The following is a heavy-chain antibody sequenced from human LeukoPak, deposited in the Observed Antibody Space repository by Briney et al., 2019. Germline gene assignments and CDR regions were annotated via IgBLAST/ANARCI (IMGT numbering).Heavy chain of an antibody. V-gene: IGHV3-66*01. CDR3: VRAPLDYYGSGSYRDYYYYYYMDV. CDR1: GFTVSSNY. J-gene: IGHJ6*03. D-gene: IGHD3-10*01. Sequence: GGSLRLSCAASGFTVSSNYMSWVRQAPGKGLEWVSVIYSGGSTYYADSVKGRFTISRDNSKNTLYLQMNSLRAEDTAVYYCVRAPLDYYGSGSYRDYYYYYYMDVWGKGTTVTISS. CDR2: IYSGGST.